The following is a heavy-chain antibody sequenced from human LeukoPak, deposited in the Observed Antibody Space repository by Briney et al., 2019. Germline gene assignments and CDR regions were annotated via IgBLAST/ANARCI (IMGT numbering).Heavy chain of an antibody. J-gene: IGHJ4*02. CDR3: ARAKAAGSYDF. CDR2: THFSGSS. Sequence: PSETLSLTCSVSGSSIGRHYWTWIRQPPGKGLEWIGYTHFSGSSNYNPSLKSRATTSLDRAKNQISLTLTSVTAADTAVYSCARAKAAGSYDFWGQGTLVTVSS. CDR1: GSSIGRHY. D-gene: IGHD6-13*01. V-gene: IGHV4-59*11.